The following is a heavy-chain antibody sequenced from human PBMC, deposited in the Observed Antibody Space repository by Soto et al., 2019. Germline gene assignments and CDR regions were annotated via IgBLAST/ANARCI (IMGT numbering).Heavy chain of an antibody. D-gene: IGHD3-3*01. CDR1: GFPFSSYA. CDR2: ISYDGSIT. J-gene: IGHJ4*02. Sequence: SLRLSCEGSGFPFSSYAIHWVRQTPGKGLEWVAVISYDGSITYYSDSVKGRFTISRDTPTNTVYLQLNGLRGDDTAVYYCARPPRDLWSGYSTYFDYWGQGTLVTVSS. V-gene: IGHV3-30-3*01. CDR3: ARPPRDLWSGYSTYFDY.